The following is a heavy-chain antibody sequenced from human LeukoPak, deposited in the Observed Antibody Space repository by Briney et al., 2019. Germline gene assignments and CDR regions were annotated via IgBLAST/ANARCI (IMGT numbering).Heavy chain of an antibody. J-gene: IGHJ5*02. D-gene: IGHD3-10*01. CDR1: GGSISSYY. CDR3: ARLLWFGELSIDP. V-gene: IGHV4-59*08. CDR2: IYYSGST. Sequence: SETLSLTCAVSGGSISSYYWSWIRQPPGKGLEWIGYIYYSGSTNYNPSLKSRVTISVDTSKNQFSLKLSSVTAADTAVYYCARLLWFGELSIDPWGQGTLVTVSS.